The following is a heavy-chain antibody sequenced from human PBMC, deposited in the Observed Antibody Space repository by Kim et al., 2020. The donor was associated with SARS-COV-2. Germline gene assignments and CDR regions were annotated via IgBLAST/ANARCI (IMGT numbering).Heavy chain of an antibody. CDR2: ISYDGSNK. CDR1: GFTFSSYG. J-gene: IGHJ5*02. V-gene: IGHV3-30*18. CDR3: AKEVSWNYVLGHNWFDP. Sequence: GGSLRLSCAASGFTFSSYGMHWVRQAPGKGLEWVAVISYDGSNKYYADSVKGRFTISRDNSKNTLYLQMNSLRAEDTAVYYCAKEVSWNYVLGHNWFDPWGQGTLVTVSS. D-gene: IGHD1-7*01.